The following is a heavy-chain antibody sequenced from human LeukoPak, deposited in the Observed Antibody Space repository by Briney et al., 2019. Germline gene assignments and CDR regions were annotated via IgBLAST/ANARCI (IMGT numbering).Heavy chain of an antibody. CDR1: GFTFSSYS. CDR2: ISSSSSYI. J-gene: IGHJ5*02. D-gene: IGHD6-13*01. Sequence: PGGSLRLPCAASGFTFSSYSMNWVRQAPGKGLEWVSSISSSSSYIYYADSVKGRFTISRDNSKNTLYLQMNSLRAEDTAVYYCAKDPIAAAGNPGTLNWFDPWGQGTLVTVSS. V-gene: IGHV3-21*04. CDR3: AKDPIAAAGNPGTLNWFDP.